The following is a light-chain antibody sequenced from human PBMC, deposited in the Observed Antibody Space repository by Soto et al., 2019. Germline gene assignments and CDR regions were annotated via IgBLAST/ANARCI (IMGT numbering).Light chain of an antibody. Sequence: DVQMTQSPSTLSASVGDRVTITCRASQSIEGWLAWFQQKPGKAPKVMIYDVSTLESGVPSRFSGSGYGTDFTLTISSLQADDFASYHCQQYKSYPYSFGRGTKLEIK. CDR2: DVS. CDR3: QQYKSYPYS. V-gene: IGKV1-5*01. CDR1: QSIEGW. J-gene: IGKJ2*03.